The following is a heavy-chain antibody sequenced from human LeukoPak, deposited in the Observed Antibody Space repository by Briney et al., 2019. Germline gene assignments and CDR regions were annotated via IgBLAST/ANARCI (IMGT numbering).Heavy chain of an antibody. CDR3: AILVNWSPPPFDY. CDR1: GYTFTGYY. J-gene: IGHJ4*02. D-gene: IGHD1-1*01. Sequence: ASVKVSCKASGYTFTGYYMHWVRQAPGQGLEWMGWVNPTSGGTNYAQKFQGRVTMTRDTSISTAYMELTRLRSDDTAMYYCAILVNWSPPPFDYWGQGTLVTVSS. CDR2: VNPTSGGT. V-gene: IGHV1-2*02.